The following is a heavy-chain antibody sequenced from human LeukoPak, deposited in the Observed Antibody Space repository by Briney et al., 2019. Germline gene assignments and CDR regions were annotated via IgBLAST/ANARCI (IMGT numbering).Heavy chain of an antibody. V-gene: IGHV3-30*02. CDR3: ATDRDGYSLYFDY. J-gene: IGHJ4*02. CDR1: GFTFSASG. CDR2: DGSNK. D-gene: IGHD5-24*01. Sequence: GGSLRLSCAASGFTFSASGMHWVRQAPGKGLEWVAHDGSNKYYADSVKGRFTISRDNSKNTLYLQMNRLRAEDTAVYFCATDRDGYSLYFDYWGQGTLVTVSS.